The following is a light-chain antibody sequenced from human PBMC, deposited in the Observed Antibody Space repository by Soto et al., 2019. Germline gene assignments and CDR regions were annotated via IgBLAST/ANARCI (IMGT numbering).Light chain of an antibody. J-gene: IGKJ4*01. CDR3: QQYGSSLGLT. Sequence: EIVLTQSPGTLSLSPGEIATLSCRASQSVSSSYLAWYQQKPGQAPRLLIYGASGRATGIPARFSGSGSGTDFTLTISRLEPEDFAVYYCQQYGSSLGLTCGGGTKVEIK. CDR1: QSVSSSY. CDR2: GAS. V-gene: IGKV3-20*01.